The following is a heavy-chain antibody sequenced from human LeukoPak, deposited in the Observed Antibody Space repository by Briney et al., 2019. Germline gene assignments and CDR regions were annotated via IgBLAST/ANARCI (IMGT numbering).Heavy chain of an antibody. V-gene: IGHV4-34*01. CDR2: INHSGST. Sequence: SETLSLTCAVYGGSFSGYYWSWIRQPPGKGLDWIGEINHSGSTNYNPSLKSRVTISVDTSKNQFSLKLSSVTAADTAVYYCARDVGAWFDPWGQGTLVTVSS. CDR1: GGSFSGYY. D-gene: IGHD1-26*01. CDR3: ARDVGAWFDP. J-gene: IGHJ5*02.